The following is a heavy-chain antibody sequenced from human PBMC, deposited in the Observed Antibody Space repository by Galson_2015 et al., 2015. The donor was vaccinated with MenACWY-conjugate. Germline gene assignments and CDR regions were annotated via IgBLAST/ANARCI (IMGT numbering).Heavy chain of an antibody. CDR1: GDSVSSNSAA. Sequence: CAISGDSVSSNSAAWNWIRQSPSRGLEWLGRTYYRSKWYNDYAVSVKSRITINPDTSKNQFSLQLNSVTPEDTAAYYCARGGSAYEVSDRGWFDPWGQGTLVTVSS. CDR3: ARGGSAYEVSDRGWFDP. J-gene: IGHJ5*02. V-gene: IGHV6-1*01. D-gene: IGHD3-10*01. CDR2: TYYRSKWYN.